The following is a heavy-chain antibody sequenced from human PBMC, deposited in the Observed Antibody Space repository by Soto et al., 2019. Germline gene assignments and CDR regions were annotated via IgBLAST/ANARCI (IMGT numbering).Heavy chain of an antibody. CDR1: GGSISSYY. V-gene: IGHV4-59*08. CDR3: ARQTNWFDP. J-gene: IGHJ5*02. Sequence: SETLSLTCTVSGGSISSYYWSWIRQPPGKGLEWIGYIYYSGSTNYNPSLKSRVTISVDTSKNQFSLKLSSVTAADTAVYYCARQTNWFDPWGQGTLVTVSS. CDR2: IYYSGST.